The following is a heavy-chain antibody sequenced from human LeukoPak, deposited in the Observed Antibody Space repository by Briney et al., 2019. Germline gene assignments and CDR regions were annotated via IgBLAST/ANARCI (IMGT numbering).Heavy chain of an antibody. Sequence: ASVKVSCKASGYTFTSYGISWVRQAPGQGLEWMGWISAYNGNTNYAQKLQGRVTMTTDTSTSTAYMELRSLRSDDTAVYYCARYYDSSGQRAYYFDYWGQGTLVTVSS. CDR3: ARYYDSSGQRAYYFDY. CDR1: GYTFTSYG. J-gene: IGHJ4*02. V-gene: IGHV1-18*01. CDR2: ISAYNGNT. D-gene: IGHD3-22*01.